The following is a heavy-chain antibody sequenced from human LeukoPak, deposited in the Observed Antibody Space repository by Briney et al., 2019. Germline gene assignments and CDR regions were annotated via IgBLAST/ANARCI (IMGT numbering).Heavy chain of an antibody. D-gene: IGHD3-22*01. Sequence: GGSLRLSCAASGFTFSSYVMSWVRQAPGKGLEWVSAISGSGGTTYYADSVKGRFTISRDNSKNTLYLQMNSLRAEDTAVYYCANADYYDSSGYYYVPRDYWGQGTLVTVSS. CDR2: ISGSGGTT. CDR3: ANADYYDSSGYYYVPRDY. CDR1: GFTFSSYV. V-gene: IGHV3-23*01. J-gene: IGHJ4*02.